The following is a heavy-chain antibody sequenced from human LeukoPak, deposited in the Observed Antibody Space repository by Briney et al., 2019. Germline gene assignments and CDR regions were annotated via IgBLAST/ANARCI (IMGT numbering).Heavy chain of an antibody. CDR2: IKQDGSEK. Sequence: GGSLRLSCAASGFTFSSSAMSWVRQAPGKGLEWVANIKQDGSEKNYVDSVKGRFTISRDNAKNSLYLQMNSLRAEDTAVYYCARDGRPGYSSGFDYWGQGTLVTVSS. D-gene: IGHD5-18*01. CDR1: GFTFSSSA. J-gene: IGHJ4*02. V-gene: IGHV3-7*01. CDR3: ARDGRPGYSSGFDY.